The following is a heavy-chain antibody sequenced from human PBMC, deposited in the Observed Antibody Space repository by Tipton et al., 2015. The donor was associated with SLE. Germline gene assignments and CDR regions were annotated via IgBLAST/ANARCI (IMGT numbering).Heavy chain of an antibody. Sequence: QLVQSGAEVKKPGASVKVSCKASGYTFTTYGIGWVRQAPGQGLEWMGWISAYNANTNYAQKVQGRVTMTTDTSTSTAYMELRSLRSDDTAVYYCARDRAPSPVAGFPFDIWGQGTMVTVSS. D-gene: IGHD6-19*01. CDR2: ISAYNANT. J-gene: IGHJ3*02. CDR3: ARDRAPSPVAGFPFDI. V-gene: IGHV1-18*01. CDR1: GYTFTTYG.